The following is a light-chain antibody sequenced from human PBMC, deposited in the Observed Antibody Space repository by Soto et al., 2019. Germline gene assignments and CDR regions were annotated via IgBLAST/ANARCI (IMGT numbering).Light chain of an antibody. J-gene: IGLJ2*01. Sequence: QSVLTQPASVSGSPGQSITISCTGTSSDVGGYNYVSWYQQHPGKAPKLMIYEVSNRPSGISIRFSGSKSGNTASLTISGLQAEDEADYYCSSYTSANTLVFGGGTKRTV. CDR2: EVS. CDR1: SSDVGGYNY. CDR3: SSYTSANTLV. V-gene: IGLV2-14*01.